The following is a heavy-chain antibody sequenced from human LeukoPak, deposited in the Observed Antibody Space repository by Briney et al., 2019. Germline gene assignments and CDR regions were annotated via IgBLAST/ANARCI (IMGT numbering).Heavy chain of an antibody. V-gene: IGHV4-59*08. J-gene: IGHJ4*02. CDR1: GGSISSYF. CDR3: ARHYCSDGTCYAKNFDY. CDR2: IYYSGST. Sequence: SETLSLTCTVSGGSISSYFWSWIRQPPGKRLEWIGYIYYSGSTSYSPSLKCRVTISVDTSKNQFSLKLSSVTAADTAVYYCARHYCSDGTCYAKNFDYWGQGTLVTVSS. D-gene: IGHD2-15*01.